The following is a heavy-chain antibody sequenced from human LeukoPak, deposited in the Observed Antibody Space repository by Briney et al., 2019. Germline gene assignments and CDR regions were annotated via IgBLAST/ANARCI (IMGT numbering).Heavy chain of an antibody. CDR3: ARDDDRAREIDY. Sequence: SVKVSCKASRGTFSKYAISWVRQAPGQGLEWMGRIIPILNVTHYAQKFQGRVTIAADKSTSTAYMELSSLRSEDTAVYYCARDDDRAREIDYWGQGTLVTVSS. D-gene: IGHD3-22*01. CDR1: RGTFSKYA. V-gene: IGHV1-69*04. J-gene: IGHJ4*02. CDR2: IIPILNVT.